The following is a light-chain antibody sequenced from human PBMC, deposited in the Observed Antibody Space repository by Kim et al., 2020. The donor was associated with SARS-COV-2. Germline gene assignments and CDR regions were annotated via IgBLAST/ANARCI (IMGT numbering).Light chain of an antibody. V-gene: IGLV4-69*01. J-gene: IGLJ2*01. CDR1: SGHSSYA. Sequence: SVKLTCPLSSGHSSYAIAWHQQQPEKGPRYLMKLNSDGSHSKGDGISDRFSGSSSGAERYLTISSLQSEDEADYYCQTWGTGIHVVFGGGTQLTVL. CDR3: QTWGTGIHVV. CDR2: LNSDGSH.